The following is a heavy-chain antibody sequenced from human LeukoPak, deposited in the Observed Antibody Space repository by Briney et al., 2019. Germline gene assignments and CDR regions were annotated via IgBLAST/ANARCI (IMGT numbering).Heavy chain of an antibody. CDR2: IYYSGST. CDR3: AGSQDCGGDCDNWFDP. V-gene: IGHV4-59*06. J-gene: IGHJ5*02. D-gene: IGHD2-21*01. CDR1: GDSITSYY. Sequence: SETLSLTCTVSGDSITSYYWSWIRQPPGKGLEWIGYIYYSGSTYYNPSLKSRVTISVDTSKNQFSLKLSSVTAADTAVYYCAGSQDCGGDCDNWFDPWGQGTLVTVSS.